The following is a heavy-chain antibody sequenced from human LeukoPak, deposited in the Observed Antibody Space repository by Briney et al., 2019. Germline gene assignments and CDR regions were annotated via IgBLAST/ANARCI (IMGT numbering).Heavy chain of an antibody. V-gene: IGHV3-74*01. CDR2: INSDGSST. J-gene: IGHJ4*02. D-gene: IGHD5-24*01. CDR3: ARVHREMATIVALWGY. Sequence: PGGSLRLSCAASGSTFSSYWMHWVRQAPGKGLVWVSHINSDGSSTSYGDSVKGRFTISRDNAKNTLYLQMNGLRVEDTAVYYCARVHREMATIVALWGYWGQGTLVTVSS. CDR1: GSTFSSYW.